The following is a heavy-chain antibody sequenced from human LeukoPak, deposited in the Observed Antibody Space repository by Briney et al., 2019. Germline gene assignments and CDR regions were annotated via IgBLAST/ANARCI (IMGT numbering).Heavy chain of an antibody. Sequence: GGSLRLSCAASGFTVSSNYMTWVRQAPGMGLECVSVVYTGGSTYYADSVKGRFTISRDNSKNTLYLQMNSLRAEDTAVYYCARASYYGLFDYWGQGTLVTVSS. CDR3: ARASYYGLFDY. CDR1: GFTVSSNY. CDR2: VYTGGST. J-gene: IGHJ4*02. D-gene: IGHD3-10*01. V-gene: IGHV3-53*01.